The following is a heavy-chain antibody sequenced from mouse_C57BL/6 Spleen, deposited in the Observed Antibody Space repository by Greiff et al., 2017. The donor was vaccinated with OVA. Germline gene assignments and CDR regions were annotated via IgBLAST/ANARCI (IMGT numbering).Heavy chain of an antibody. J-gene: IGHJ2*01. D-gene: IGHD1-1*01. V-gene: IGHV5-4*01. CDR2: ISDGGSYT. CDR3: ARGGYGSSDYFDY. Sequence: EVQVVESGGGLVKPGGSLKLSCAASGFTFSSYAMSWVRQTPEKRLEWVATISDGGSYTYYPDNVKGRFTISRDNAKNNLYLQRSHLKSDDTAMYYCARGGYGSSDYFDYWGQGTTLTVSS. CDR1: GFTFSSYA.